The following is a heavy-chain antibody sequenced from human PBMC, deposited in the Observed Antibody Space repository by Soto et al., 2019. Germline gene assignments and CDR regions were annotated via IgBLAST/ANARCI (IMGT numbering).Heavy chain of an antibody. V-gene: IGHV4-59*01. J-gene: IGHJ4*02. CDR1: GGSISSYY. Sequence: SETLSLTRTVSGGSISSYYWSWIRQPPGKGLEWIGYIYYSGSTNYNPSLKSRVTISVDTSKNQFSLKLSSVTAADTAVYYCARDVSDYGGYSYGYFDYWGQGTLVTVSS. CDR3: ARDVSDYGGYSYGYFDY. CDR2: IYYSGST. D-gene: IGHD5-18*01.